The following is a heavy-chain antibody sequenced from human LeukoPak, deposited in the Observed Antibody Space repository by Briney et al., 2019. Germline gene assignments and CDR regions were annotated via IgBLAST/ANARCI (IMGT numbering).Heavy chain of an antibody. CDR2: ISYDGSNK. CDR1: GFTFSSYG. CDR3: AKDAGYFQH. V-gene: IGHV3-30*18. J-gene: IGHJ1*01. Sequence: GGSLRLSCAASGFTFSSYGMHWVRQAPGKGLKWVAVISYDGSNKYYADSVKGRFTISRDNSKNTLYLQMNSLRAEDTAVYYCAKDAGYFQHWGQGTLVTVSS.